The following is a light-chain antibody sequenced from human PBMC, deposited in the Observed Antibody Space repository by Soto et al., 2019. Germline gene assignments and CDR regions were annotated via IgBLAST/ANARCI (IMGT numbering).Light chain of an antibody. CDR1: QSISSW. Sequence: EIQMSQSASTVSASVGDRVTITCRASQSISSWLAWYQQKPGKAPKLLIYKASTLKSGVPSRFSGSGSGTEFTLTISSLQPDDFATYYCQHYKSYSEAFGQGTKVDIK. V-gene: IGKV1-5*03. CDR3: QHYKSYSEA. J-gene: IGKJ1*01. CDR2: KAS.